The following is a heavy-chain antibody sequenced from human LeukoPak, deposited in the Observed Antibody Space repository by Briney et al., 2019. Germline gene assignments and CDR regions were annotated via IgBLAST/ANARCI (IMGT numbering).Heavy chain of an antibody. CDR2: ISSSSSYI. D-gene: IGHD3-22*01. V-gene: IGHV3-21*01. J-gene: IGHJ4*02. Sequence: PGGSLRLSCAASGFTFSSYSMNWVRQAPGKGLEWVSSISSSSSYIYYADSVKGRFTISRDNAKNSLYLQMNSLRAEDTAVYYCARDRLPYYYDSSGPTGYWGQGTLVTVSS. CDR3: ARDRLPYYYDSSGPTGY. CDR1: GFTFSSYS.